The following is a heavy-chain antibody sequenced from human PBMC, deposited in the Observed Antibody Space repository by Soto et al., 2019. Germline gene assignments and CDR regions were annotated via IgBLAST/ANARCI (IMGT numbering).Heavy chain of an antibody. J-gene: IGHJ6*02. CDR1: GFTFSKNS. CDR2: IRGSGGDT. Sequence: EVQLLESGGGLVQPGGSLRLSCAASGFTFSKNSMTWVRQAPGKGLEWVSVIRGSGGDTYYAESVKGRFTISRDNSKNTVFLQMTSLRAEDTALYYCARVISGSYFALFYGLDVWGQGTTVTVSS. V-gene: IGHV3-23*01. CDR3: ARVISGSYFALFYGLDV. D-gene: IGHD3-10*01.